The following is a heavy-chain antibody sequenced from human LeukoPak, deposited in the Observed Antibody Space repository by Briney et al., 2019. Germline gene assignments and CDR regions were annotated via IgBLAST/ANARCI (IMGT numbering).Heavy chain of an antibody. Sequence: SETLSLTCTVSGGSISSYYWSWIRQPAGKGLEWIGRIYTSGSTNYNPSLKSRVTMSVDTSKNQFSLELSSVTAADTAVYYCARHPQQWLVRGDWFDPWGQGTPVTVSS. CDR1: GGSISSYY. D-gene: IGHD6-19*01. CDR3: ARHPQQWLVRGDWFDP. V-gene: IGHV4-4*07. J-gene: IGHJ5*02. CDR2: IYTSGST.